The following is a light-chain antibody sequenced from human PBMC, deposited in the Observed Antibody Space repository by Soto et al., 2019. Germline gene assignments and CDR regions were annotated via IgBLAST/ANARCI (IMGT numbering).Light chain of an antibody. CDR3: TSYSRYRVLV. J-gene: IGLJ3*02. CDR2: EVS. Sequence: QCSLTQPASVSGSRGQSITISCTGTTSDIGGYKYVSWYQQHSGKAPKLIIFEVSNRPSGVSDRFSGSNSGNTASLTISGLQAEDEADYYCTSYSRYRVLVFGGGTKVTVL. V-gene: IGLV2-14*01. CDR1: TSDIGGYKY.